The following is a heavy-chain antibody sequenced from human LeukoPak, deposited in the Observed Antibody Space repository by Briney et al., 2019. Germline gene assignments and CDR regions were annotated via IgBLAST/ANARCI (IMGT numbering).Heavy chain of an antibody. CDR2: IIPIFGTA. CDR1: GGTFSSYA. J-gene: IGHJ3*02. V-gene: IGHV1-69*06. D-gene: IGHD6-25*01. CDR3: ARASVRLDAFGI. Sequence: ASVKVSCKASGGTFSSYAISWVRQAPGQGLEWMGGIIPIFGTANYAQKFQGRVTMTWNTSISTAYMELSSLRSEDTAVYYCARASVRLDAFGIWGQGTMVTVSS.